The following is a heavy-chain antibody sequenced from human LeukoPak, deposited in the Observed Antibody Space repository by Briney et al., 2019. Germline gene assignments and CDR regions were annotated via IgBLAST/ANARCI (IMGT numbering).Heavy chain of an antibody. CDR2: INHSGST. Sequence: SETLSLTCTVSGGSISSYYWSWIRQPPGKGLEWIGEINHSGSTNYNPSLKSRVTISVDTSKNQFSLKLSSVTAADTAVYYCASSGNGGPFIPLDAFDIWGQGTMVTVSS. V-gene: IGHV4-34*01. CDR1: GGSISSYY. J-gene: IGHJ3*02. D-gene: IGHD3-10*01. CDR3: ASSGNGGPFIPLDAFDI.